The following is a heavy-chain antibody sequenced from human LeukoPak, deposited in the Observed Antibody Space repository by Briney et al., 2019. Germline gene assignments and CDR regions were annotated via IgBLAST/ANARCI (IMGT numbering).Heavy chain of an antibody. Sequence: GGSLRLSCAASGFSFITYEMNWVRQAPGKGLEWVSYISSSGSTIYYADSVKGRFTISRDNSKNTLYLQMNSLRAEDTAVYYCAKSPYRFDVFDIWGQGTMVTVSS. V-gene: IGHV3-48*03. D-gene: IGHD2-21*01. J-gene: IGHJ3*02. CDR1: GFSFITYE. CDR3: AKSPYRFDVFDI. CDR2: ISSSGSTI.